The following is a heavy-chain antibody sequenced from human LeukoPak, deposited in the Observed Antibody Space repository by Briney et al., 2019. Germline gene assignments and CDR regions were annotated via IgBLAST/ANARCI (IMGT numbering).Heavy chain of an antibody. V-gene: IGHV3-23*01. CDR3: ARRLLSGGVTDFFDY. Sequence: GGSLRLSCAASGFTFSSHSMSWVRQAPGEGLEWVSAISPSGDSTTYPDSVKGRFTISRDNSKNMLYLQMNSLTAEDTAIYYCARRLLSGGVTDFFDYWGRGSLVTVAS. J-gene: IGHJ4*02. D-gene: IGHD2-8*02. CDR2: ISPSGDST. CDR1: GFTFSSHS.